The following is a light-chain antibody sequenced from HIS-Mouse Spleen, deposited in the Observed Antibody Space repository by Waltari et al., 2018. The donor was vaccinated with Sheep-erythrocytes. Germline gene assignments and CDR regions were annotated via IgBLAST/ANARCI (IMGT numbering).Light chain of an antibody. J-gene: IGLJ1*01. CDR3: CSYAGSYNHV. V-gene: IGLV2-11*01. CDR1: SSDVGGYNY. CDR2: DVS. Sequence: QSALTQPRSVSGSPGQSVTISCTGTSSDVGGYNYVSWYQQHPGKAPKLMNYDVSKPPSGVPDRFSGSKSGNTASLTISGLQAEDEADYYCCSYAGSYNHVFATGTKVTVL.